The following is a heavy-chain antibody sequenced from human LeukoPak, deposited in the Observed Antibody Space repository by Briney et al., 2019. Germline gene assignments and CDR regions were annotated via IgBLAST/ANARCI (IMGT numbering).Heavy chain of an antibody. J-gene: IGHJ3*02. Sequence: GGSLRLSCAASEFTFTNYAMHWVRQAPGRGLEWVAVISYDGSNKYYADSVKGRFTISRDNSKNTLYLQMNSLRAEDTAVYYCAEDQGFGAFDIWGQGTMVTVSS. CDR2: ISYDGSNK. CDR3: AEDQGFGAFDI. CDR1: EFTFTNYA. D-gene: IGHD3-16*01. V-gene: IGHV3-30*04.